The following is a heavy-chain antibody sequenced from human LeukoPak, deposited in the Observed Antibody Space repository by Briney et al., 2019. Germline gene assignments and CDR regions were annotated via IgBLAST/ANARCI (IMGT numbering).Heavy chain of an antibody. V-gene: IGHV3-9*03. D-gene: IGHD1-26*01. J-gene: IGHJ4*02. CDR3: AKDISATYSTSVFDS. CDR1: GFTFDDYA. Sequence: GRSLRLSCAASGFTFDDYAMHWVRHAPGRGLERVSGISSHSLTSGYAESVKGRFTISRDNAKNSLYLQMNSLRAEDMALYFCAKDISATYSTSVFDSWGQGTLVTVSS. CDR2: ISSHSLTS.